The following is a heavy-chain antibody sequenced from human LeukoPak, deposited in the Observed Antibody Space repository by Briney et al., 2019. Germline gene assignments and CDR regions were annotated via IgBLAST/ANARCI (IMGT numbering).Heavy chain of an antibody. J-gene: IGHJ6*03. Sequence: PSETLSLTCAVYGGSFSNYYWSWIRQTPGKGMEWIGEINDSGRINYNPSLMSRVTVSVDTSKNQFSLRLTSVTATDTAVYYCARRWNYGRNYYIDVWGKGATVSLSS. CDR2: INDSGRI. CDR1: GGSFSNYY. CDR3: ARRWNYGRNYYIDV. D-gene: IGHD1-7*01. V-gene: IGHV4-34*01.